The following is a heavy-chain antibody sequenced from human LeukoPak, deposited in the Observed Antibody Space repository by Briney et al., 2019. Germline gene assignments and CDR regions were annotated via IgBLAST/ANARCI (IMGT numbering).Heavy chain of an antibody. V-gene: IGHV1-69*06. CDR3: ARDRGDTMVRGVITIDY. Sequence: SVKISCKGSGGTFSSYAISWVRQAPGQGLEWMGGIIPIFCTANYAQKFQGRVTITADKSTSTAYMELSRLRSEDTAVCDCARDRGDTMVRGVITIDYWGQGTLVTVSS. CDR1: GGTFSSYA. CDR2: IIPIFCTA. D-gene: IGHD3-10*01. J-gene: IGHJ4*02.